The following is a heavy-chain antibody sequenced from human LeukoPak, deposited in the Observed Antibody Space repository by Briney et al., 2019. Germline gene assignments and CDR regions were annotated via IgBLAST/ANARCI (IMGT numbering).Heavy chain of an antibody. J-gene: IGHJ4*02. CDR3: ARQFDY. CDR2: FYNRGSP. Sequence: SETLSLTCSVSGGSTTSGDYRWGWNRQSPGKGLEWIGSFYNRGSPYYNPSLKSRVTISLDTSKNQFSLKLTSVTAADTAIYYCARQFDYWGPGTLVTVSS. CDR1: GGSTTSGDYR. V-gene: IGHV4-39*01.